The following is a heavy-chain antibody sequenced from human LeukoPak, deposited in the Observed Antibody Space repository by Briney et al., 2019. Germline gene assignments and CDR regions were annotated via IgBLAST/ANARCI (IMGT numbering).Heavy chain of an antibody. J-gene: IGHJ6*03. CDR2: ISGSGDNT. D-gene: IGHD4-11*01. CDR1: GFTFSNFA. Sequence: GGSLRLSCAASGFTFSNFAMSWVRQAPGKGLEWVSGISGSGDNTYYADSVKGRFTISRDNFKNTLYLQMNSLRAEDTAAYYCAKRGSVTTFYYYYYYMDVWGKGTTVTVSS. CDR3: AKRGSVTTFYYYYYYMDV. V-gene: IGHV3-23*01.